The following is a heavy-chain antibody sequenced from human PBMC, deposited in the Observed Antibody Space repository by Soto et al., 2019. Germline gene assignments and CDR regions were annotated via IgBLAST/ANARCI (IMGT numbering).Heavy chain of an antibody. D-gene: IGHD4-17*01. CDR1: GGSFSGYY. J-gene: IGHJ4*02. CDR2: INHSGST. V-gene: IGHV4-34*01. CDR3: ARDYGGKASFDY. Sequence: QVQLQQWGAGLLKPSETLSLTCAVYGGSFSGYYWSWIRQPPGKGLEWIGEINHSGSTNYNPSLKGRATISVDTSKTQSSLKLSSVTAADTAVYYCARDYGGKASFDYWGQGTLVTVSS.